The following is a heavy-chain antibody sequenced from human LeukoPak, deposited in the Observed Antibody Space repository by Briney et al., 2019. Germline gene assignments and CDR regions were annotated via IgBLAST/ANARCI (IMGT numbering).Heavy chain of an antibody. J-gene: IGHJ4*02. V-gene: IGHV4-39*01. CDR2: IYYSGSA. CDR1: GVSISSSSYY. D-gene: IGHD6-19*01. Sequence: PSETLSLTCTVSGVSISSSSYYWGWIRQPPGKGLEWIGSIYYSGSAYYNPSLKSRVTISVDTSKNQFSLKLSSVTAADTAVYYCARQKGYSSGWYFDYWGQGTLVTVSS. CDR3: ARQKGYSSGWYFDY.